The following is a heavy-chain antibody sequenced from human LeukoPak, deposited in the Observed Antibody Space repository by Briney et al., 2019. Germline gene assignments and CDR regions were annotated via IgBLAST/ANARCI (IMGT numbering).Heavy chain of an antibody. CDR1: GYTFTSYY. D-gene: IGHD3-10*01. J-gene: IGHJ4*02. V-gene: IGHV1-46*01. CDR3: ARGGLLVRGVIITPSIIDY. CDR2: INPSGGST. Sequence: ASVKVSCKASGYTFTSYYMHWVRQAPGQGLEWMGIINPSGGSTSYAQKFQGRVTMTRDMSTSTVYMELSSLRSEDTAVYYCARGGLLVRGVIITPSIIDYWGQGTLVTVSS.